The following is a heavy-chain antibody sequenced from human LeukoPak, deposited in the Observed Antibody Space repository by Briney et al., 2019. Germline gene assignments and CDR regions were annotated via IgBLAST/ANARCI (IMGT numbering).Heavy chain of an antibody. CDR2: IIPILGIA. J-gene: IGHJ4*02. CDR1: GGTFSSYA. Sequence: ASVKVSCKASGGTFSSYAISWVRQAPGQGLEWMGRIIPILGIANYAQKFQGRVTITADKSTSTAYMELSSLRSEDTAVYYCARASPSSWSIDYWGQGTLVTVSS. D-gene: IGHD6-13*01. CDR3: ARASPSSWSIDY. V-gene: IGHV1-69*04.